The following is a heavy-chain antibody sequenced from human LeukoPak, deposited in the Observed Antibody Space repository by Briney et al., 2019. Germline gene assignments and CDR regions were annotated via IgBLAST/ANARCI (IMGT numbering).Heavy chain of an antibody. V-gene: IGHV1-18*01. CDR2: ISAYNGNT. CDR1: GGTFSSYA. Sequence: ASVKVSCKASGGTFSSYAISWVRQAPGQGLEWMGWISAYNGNTNYAQKLQGRVTMTTDTSTSTAYMELRSLRSDDTAVYYCARGAIFGVVPTARWFDPWGQGTLVTVSS. J-gene: IGHJ5*02. CDR3: ARGAIFGVVPTARWFDP. D-gene: IGHD3-3*01.